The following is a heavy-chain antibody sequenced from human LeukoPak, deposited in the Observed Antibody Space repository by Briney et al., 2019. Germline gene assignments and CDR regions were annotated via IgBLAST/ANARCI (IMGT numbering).Heavy chain of an antibody. CDR2: ISAYNGKT. J-gene: IGHJ4*02. D-gene: IGHD6-19*01. V-gene: IGHV1-18*04. Sequence: EASVIVSFRASGYTFTVYYMHLVRQAPGQGLEWMGWISAYNGKTNYAQKLQGRVTMTTDTSTSTAYMELRSLRSDDTAVYYCARGWSSGWCFDYWGQGTLVTVSS. CDR3: ARGWSSGWCFDY. CDR1: GYTFTVYY.